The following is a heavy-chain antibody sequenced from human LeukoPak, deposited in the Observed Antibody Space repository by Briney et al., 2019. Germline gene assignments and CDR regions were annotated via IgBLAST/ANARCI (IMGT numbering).Heavy chain of an antibody. Sequence: GGALRLSCAASGFTFSSYAMSWVRQAPGKGLEWVSAISGSGGSTYYADSVKGRFTISRDNSKNTLYLQMNSLRAEDTAVYYCAKAGHTYYYDSSGYYFDYWGQRTLVTVSS. CDR1: GFTFSSYA. CDR2: ISGSGGST. J-gene: IGHJ4*02. CDR3: AKAGHTYYYDSSGYYFDY. V-gene: IGHV3-23*01. D-gene: IGHD3-22*01.